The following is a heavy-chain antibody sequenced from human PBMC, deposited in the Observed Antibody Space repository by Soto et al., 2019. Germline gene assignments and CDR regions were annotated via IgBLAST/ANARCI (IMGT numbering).Heavy chain of an antibody. CDR3: ARGLDIVVVPAADMDV. CDR2: ISYDGSNK. D-gene: IGHD2-2*01. V-gene: IGHV3-30-3*01. Sequence: PGGSLRLSCAGSGFTFSSYAMHWVRQAPGKGLEWVAVISYDGSNKYYADSVKGRFTISRDNSKNTLYLQMNSLRAEDTAVYYCARGLDIVVVPAADMDVWGQGTTVTVSS. J-gene: IGHJ6*02. CDR1: GFTFSSYA.